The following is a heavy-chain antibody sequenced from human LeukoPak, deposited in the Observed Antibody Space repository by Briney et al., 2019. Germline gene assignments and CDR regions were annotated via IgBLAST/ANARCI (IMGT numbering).Heavy chain of an antibody. D-gene: IGHD1-26*01. V-gene: IGHV3-74*01. CDR3: ASPYSGSYYGFDY. J-gene: IGHJ4*02. Sequence: GGSLRLSCAASGFTFSSYWMHWVRQAPGKGLVWVSRINSDGYSTSYADSVKGRFTISRDNAKNTLYLQMNSLRAEDTAVYYCASPYSGSYYGFDYWGQGTLVTVSS. CDR1: GFTFSSYW. CDR2: INSDGYST.